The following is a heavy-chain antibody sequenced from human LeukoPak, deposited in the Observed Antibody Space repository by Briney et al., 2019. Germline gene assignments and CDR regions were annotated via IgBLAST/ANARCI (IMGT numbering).Heavy chain of an antibody. CDR2: INPSGGST. J-gene: IGHJ4*02. CDR3: ARGSPYYDSSGYNRDY. Sequence: GASVKVSCKASGYTFTSYYMHWVRQAPGQGLEWMGIINPSGGSTSYAQKFQGRVTMTTDTSTSTAYMELRSLRSDDTAVYYCARGSPYYDSSGYNRDYWGQGTLVTVSS. CDR1: GYTFTSYY. V-gene: IGHV1-46*01. D-gene: IGHD3-22*01.